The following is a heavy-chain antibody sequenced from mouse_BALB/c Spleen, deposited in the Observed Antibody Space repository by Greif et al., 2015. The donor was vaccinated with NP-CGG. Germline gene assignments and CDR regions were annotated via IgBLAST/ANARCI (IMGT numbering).Heavy chain of an antibody. CDR1: GYTFTNYW. CDR3: ARGLGPTVTGFDY. J-gene: IGHJ2*01. Sequence: QVQLQQSGAELVRPGTSVKISCKASGYTFTNYWLGWVKQRPGHGLEWIGDIYPGGGYTNYNEKFKGKATLTADTSSSTVYMQLSSLTSEDSAVYFCARGLGPTVTGFDYWGQGTTLPVSS. D-gene: IGHD2-13*01. V-gene: IGHV1-63*02. CDR2: IYPGGGYT.